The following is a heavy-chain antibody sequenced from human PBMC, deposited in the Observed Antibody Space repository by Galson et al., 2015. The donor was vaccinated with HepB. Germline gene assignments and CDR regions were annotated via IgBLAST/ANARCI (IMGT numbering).Heavy chain of an antibody. CDR1: GGSISSYY. Sequence: ETLSLTCTVSGGSISSYYWSWIRQPPGKGLEWIGYIYYSGSTNYNPSLKSRVTISVDTSKNQFSLKLSSVTAADTAVYYCARDRLVYFDYWGQGTLVTVSS. CDR2: IYYSGST. CDR3: ARDRLVYFDY. V-gene: IGHV4-59*01. J-gene: IGHJ4*02. D-gene: IGHD6-19*01.